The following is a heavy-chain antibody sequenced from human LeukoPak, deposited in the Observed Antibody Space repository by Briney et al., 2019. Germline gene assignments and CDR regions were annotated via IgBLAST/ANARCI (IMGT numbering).Heavy chain of an antibody. CDR3: AKGNSGYNSGYYYHFFDY. CDR1: GFTFNTYA. J-gene: IGHJ4*02. Sequence: PGGSLRLSCAASGFTFNTYAMSWVRQAPGKGLEWVSSIGGGGGTYYADSLKGRFTISRDNSKNTPYLQMNSPRAEDTAVYYCAKGNSGYNSGYYYHFFDYWGQGTLVTVSS. V-gene: IGHV3-23*01. CDR2: IGGGGGT. D-gene: IGHD5-12*01.